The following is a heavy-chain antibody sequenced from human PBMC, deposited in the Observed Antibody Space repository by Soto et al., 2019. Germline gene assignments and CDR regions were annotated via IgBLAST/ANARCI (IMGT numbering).Heavy chain of an antibody. CDR2: IRDHGTST. D-gene: IGHD5-18*01. Sequence: GGSLTLSCTASGFSFSDYYMRWIRQAPGRGLEWVSYIRDHGTSTDYSDSVKGRFTVSRDNAKNSLFLQMNSLRVEDTAVYYCAREVRGRGYPNCFDPWGQGTLVTVSS. CDR3: AREVRGRGYPNCFDP. J-gene: IGHJ5*02. CDR1: GFSFSDYY. V-gene: IGHV3-11*06.